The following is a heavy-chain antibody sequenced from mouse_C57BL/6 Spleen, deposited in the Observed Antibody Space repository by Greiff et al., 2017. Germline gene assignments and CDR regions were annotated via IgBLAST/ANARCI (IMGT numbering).Heavy chain of an antibody. V-gene: IGHV7-3*01. CDR1: GFTFTDYY. J-gene: IGHJ2*01. D-gene: IGHD2-4*01. CDR2: IRNKANGYTT. CDR3: ARYATTMITTGYYFDY. Sequence: EVQGVESGGGLVQPGGSLSLSCAASGFTFTDYYMSWVRQPPGKALEWLGFIRNKANGYTTEYSASVKGRFTISRDNSQSILYLQMNALRAEDSATYYCARYATTMITTGYYFDYWGQGTTLTVSS.